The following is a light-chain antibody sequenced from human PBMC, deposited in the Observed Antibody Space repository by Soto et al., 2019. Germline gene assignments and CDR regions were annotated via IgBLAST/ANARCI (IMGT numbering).Light chain of an antibody. J-gene: IGKJ1*01. CDR2: GSS. CDR1: QSVSSSY. Sequence: EIVLTQSPGTLSLSPGERGTLSCRASQSVSSSYLAWYQQKPGQTPRLLIYGSSSRATGIPDRFSGSGSAKDFTLTISRLEPEDFAVYYCQHYGSSWTFGQGTKVEIK. CDR3: QHYGSSWT. V-gene: IGKV3-20*01.